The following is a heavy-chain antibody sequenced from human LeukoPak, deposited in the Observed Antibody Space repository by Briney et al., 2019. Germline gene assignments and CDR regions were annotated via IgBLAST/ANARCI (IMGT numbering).Heavy chain of an antibody. V-gene: IGHV4-30-2*01. Sequence: SETLSLTCAVSGGSISSGGYSWSWIRQPPGKGLEWIGYMYHGGSTYYNPSLEGRVTISVDRSKNQFSLKVSYVTAADTAVYYCASTNDFGDYMGAWGQGTLVTVSS. CDR2: MYHGGST. D-gene: IGHD4-17*01. CDR1: GGSISSGGYS. J-gene: IGHJ5*02. CDR3: ASTNDFGDYMGA.